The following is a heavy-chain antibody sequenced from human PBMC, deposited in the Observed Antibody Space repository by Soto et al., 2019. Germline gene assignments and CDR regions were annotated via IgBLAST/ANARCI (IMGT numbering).Heavy chain of an antibody. CDR2: IDYRGGT. CDR3: ARVSAAGTRWFDS. J-gene: IGHJ5*01. D-gene: IGHD6-13*01. Sequence: QVQLQESGPGLVQPSQTLSLTCTVSGASISSGGFYWSWIRQFPGKGLERIGYIDYRGGTFYNPSLRGRATISRDTSKSQFSLNVNSVTAADTAVFYCARVSAAGTRWFDSWGQGTLVTVSS. CDR1: GASISSGGFY. V-gene: IGHV4-31*03.